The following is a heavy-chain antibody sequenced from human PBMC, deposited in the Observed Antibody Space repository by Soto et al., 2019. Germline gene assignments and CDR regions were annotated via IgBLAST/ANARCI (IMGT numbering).Heavy chain of an antibody. CDR3: ARDFNSYGHQNDY. J-gene: IGHJ4*02. CDR2: ISSSSSTI. V-gene: IGHV3-48*02. Sequence: PGGPLSLSCAASGFPFSSYSMNWVRPAPGKGLEWVSYISSSSSTIYYADSVKGRFTVSRDNAKNSLYLQMNSLRDEDTAVYYCARDFNSYGHQNDYWGQGTLVTVSS. CDR1: GFPFSSYS. D-gene: IGHD5-18*01.